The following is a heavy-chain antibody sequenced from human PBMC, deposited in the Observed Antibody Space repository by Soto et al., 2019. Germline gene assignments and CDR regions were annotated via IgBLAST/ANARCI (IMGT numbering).Heavy chain of an antibody. J-gene: IGHJ6*02. D-gene: IGHD2-21*02. Sequence: PGRSLILSCAASGFTFSSYAMNWVRQAPGKGLEWVALISYNGGDEYYSDSVKGRFTISRDNSKNTLYLQMNSLRAEDTAVYYCALLPTATEDYYGMDVWGQGTTVTV. CDR1: GFTFSSYA. V-gene: IGHV3-30*03. CDR3: ALLPTATEDYYGMDV. CDR2: ISYNGGDE.